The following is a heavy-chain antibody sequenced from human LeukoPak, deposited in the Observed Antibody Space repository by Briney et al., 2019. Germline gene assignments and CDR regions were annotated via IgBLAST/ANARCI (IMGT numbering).Heavy chain of an antibody. D-gene: IGHD5-18*01. CDR2: INQDGSEK. CDR1: GFTFSSHW. Sequence: PGGSLRLSCAGSGFTFSSHWMSWVRQAPGKGLEWVANINQDGSEKYYVDSVKGRFTISRDNAKNSLYLQMNSLRADDMALYYCAKASEYNYGLDYWGQGTLVTVSS. J-gene: IGHJ4*02. CDR3: AKASEYNYGLDY. V-gene: IGHV3-7*03.